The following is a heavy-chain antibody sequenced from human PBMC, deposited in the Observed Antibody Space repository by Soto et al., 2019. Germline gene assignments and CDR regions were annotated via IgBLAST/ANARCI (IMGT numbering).Heavy chain of an antibody. Sequence: EVQLVESGGGLVKPGGSLRLSCAASGFTFSNAWMNLVRQAPGKGLEWVGRINSKTDGGTTDYAAHVKGRFTISRDDSIYTLYLQMNSLKTEDTAVYYCTTDGYYGSGSYYGLSEGMDVWGQGTTVTVSS. CDR2: INSKTDGGTT. CDR1: GFTFSNAW. D-gene: IGHD3-10*01. J-gene: IGHJ6*02. CDR3: TTDGYYGSGSYYGLSEGMDV. V-gene: IGHV3-15*07.